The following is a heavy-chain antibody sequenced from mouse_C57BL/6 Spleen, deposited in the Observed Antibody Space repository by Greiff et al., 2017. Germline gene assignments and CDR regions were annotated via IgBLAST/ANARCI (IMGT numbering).Heavy chain of an antibody. J-gene: IGHJ3*01. CDR3: ARWDYDPAY. CDR2: INPGSGGT. D-gene: IGHD2-4*01. Sequence: VKLQESGAELVRPGTSVKVSCKASGYAFTNYLIEWVKQRPGPGLEWIGVINPGSGGTNYNETFKGKATLTADKSSSTAYMQLSSLTSEDSAVYFCARWDYDPAYWGQGTLVTVSA. V-gene: IGHV1-54*01. CDR1: GYAFTNYL.